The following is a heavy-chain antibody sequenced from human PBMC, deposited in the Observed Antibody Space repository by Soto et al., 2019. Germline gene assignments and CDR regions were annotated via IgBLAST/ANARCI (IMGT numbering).Heavy chain of an antibody. CDR3: ATSLVRGVIITWGYGMDV. CDR1: GDSVSSYW. Sequence: GESLKISYKGCGDSVSSYWITRVRQMPGHGLERMGRIDPSDSYTNYSPSFPDHVTISADKSISTAYLQWSRLKASDTAMYYCATSLVRGVIITWGYGMDVWRQRSTDTVSS. D-gene: IGHD3-10*01. V-gene: IGHV5-10-1*01. CDR2: IDPSDSYT. J-gene: IGHJ6*02.